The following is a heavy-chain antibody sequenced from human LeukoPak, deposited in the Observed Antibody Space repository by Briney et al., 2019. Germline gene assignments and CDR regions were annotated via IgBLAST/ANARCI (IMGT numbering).Heavy chain of an antibody. CDR1: GFTVSNPW. J-gene: IGHJ4*02. CDR3: TTVGGELYCSSTSCYVPVPY. D-gene: IGHD2-2*01. V-gene: IGHV3-15*01. CDR2: MKGKTDRGTT. Sequence: GGSLRLSCAASGFTVSNPWMSWVRQARGKGREWVRRMKGKTDRGTTDHAAAGKGRFTISRDDSKNTLYLQMNSLKTGDTGVYYCTTVGGELYCSSTSCYVPVPYWGQGTLVTVSS.